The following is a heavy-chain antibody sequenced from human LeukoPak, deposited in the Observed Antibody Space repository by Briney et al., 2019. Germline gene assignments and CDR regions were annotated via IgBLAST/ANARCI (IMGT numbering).Heavy chain of an antibody. CDR2: INPNRGGT. J-gene: IGHJ4*02. CDR1: GYTFTGYY. D-gene: IGHD3-22*01. V-gene: IGHV1-2*06. CDR3: ARSSPLYYDSSGYYPGYY. Sequence: ASVKVSCKATGYTFTGYYMHWVRQAPGQGLEWMGRINPNRGGTNYAQKFQGRVTMTRDTSISTAYMELSRLRSDDTAVYYCARSSPLYYDSSGYYPGYYWGQGTLVTVSS.